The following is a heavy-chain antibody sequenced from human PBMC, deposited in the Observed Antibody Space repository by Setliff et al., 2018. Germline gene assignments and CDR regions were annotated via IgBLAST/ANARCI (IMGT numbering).Heavy chain of an antibody. CDR1: GYSISSAYY. CDR3: ARLWNLGAFDI. V-gene: IGHV4-38-2*01. CDR2: IYHSGST. J-gene: IGHJ3*02. Sequence: SETLSLTCAVSGYSISSAYYWGWIRQPPGKGLEWIGSIYHSGSTYYNPSLKSRLTISVDTSKNQFSLKLSSVTAADTAVYHCARLWNLGAFDIWGQGTMVTVSS. D-gene: IGHD1-7*01.